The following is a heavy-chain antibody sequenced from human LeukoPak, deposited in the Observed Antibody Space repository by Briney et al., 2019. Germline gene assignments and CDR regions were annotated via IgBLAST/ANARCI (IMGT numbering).Heavy chain of an antibody. CDR3: ARSGLERLYNWFDP. D-gene: IGHD1-1*01. V-gene: IGHV4-4*07. Sequence: PSETLSLTCTVSGGSISSYHWSWIRQPAGKGLEWIGRIYTSGNTNYSPSLKSRVSMSVDTSKNQLSLKLSSVTAADTAVYYCARSGLERLYNWFDPWGQGTLVTVSS. J-gene: IGHJ5*02. CDR1: GGSISSYH. CDR2: IYTSGNT.